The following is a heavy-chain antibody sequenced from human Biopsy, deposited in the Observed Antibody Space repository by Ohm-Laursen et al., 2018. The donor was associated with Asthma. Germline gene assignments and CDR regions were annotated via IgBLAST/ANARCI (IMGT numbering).Heavy chain of an antibody. J-gene: IGHJ4*02. V-gene: IGHV3-30-3*01. CDR2: ITFDGSTQ. CDR1: GRHFGSYN. D-gene: IGHD3-9*01. CDR3: SRDTLGYYFDI. Sequence: SLRLSCAASGRHFGSYNMHWARQAPGKGLEWVAVITFDGSTQHYGDSVKGRFTISRDNSKNMLFLQMNSLRAEDTAVYYCSRDTLGYYFDIWGQGTLVIVSS.